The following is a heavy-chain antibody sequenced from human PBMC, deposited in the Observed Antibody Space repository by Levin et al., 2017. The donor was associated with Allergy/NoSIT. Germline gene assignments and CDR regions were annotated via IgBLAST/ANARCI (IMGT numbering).Heavy chain of an antibody. CDR3: AHRRKYNNVWYTFDY. D-gene: IGHD6-19*01. CDR2: FYWDDDK. CDR1: GFSLSTNGEC. Sequence: KPSGPTLVKPTQTLTLTCTFSGFSLSTNGECVGWVRQPPGKALEWLALFYWDDDKRYSPSLESRLTITKDTSKNQVVLTMTNMDPVDTATYYCAHRRKYNNVWYTFDYWGQGTLVTVSS. J-gene: IGHJ4*02. V-gene: IGHV2-5*02.